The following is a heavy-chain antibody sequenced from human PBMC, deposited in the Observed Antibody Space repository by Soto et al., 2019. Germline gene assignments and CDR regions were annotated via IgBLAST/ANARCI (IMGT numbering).Heavy chain of an antibody. V-gene: IGHV1-69*13. D-gene: IGHD1-26*01. CDR1: GGTFSSYA. CDR2: IIPIFGTA. J-gene: IGHJ6*02. CDR3: ARDRYSYGVLYGMDV. Sequence: SVKVSCKASGGTFSSYAISWVRQAPGQGLEWMGGIIPIFGTANYAQKFQGRVTITADESTSTAYMELSSLRSEDTAVYYCARDRYSYGVLYGMDVWGQGTTVTVSS.